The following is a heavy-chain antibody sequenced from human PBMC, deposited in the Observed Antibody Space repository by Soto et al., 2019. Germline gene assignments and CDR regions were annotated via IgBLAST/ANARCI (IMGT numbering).Heavy chain of an antibody. J-gene: IGHJ5*01. CDR1: GFSLTNSGVG. Sequence: QITLKESGPTLVEPTQTLTLTCSFSGFSLTNSGVGVGWFRQAPGKALECLGIIYWDNDRRYNPSLKTRLTITKXXSXNXXVLTSTCMEPVDTGTYYWAPRVTYSVTWDVGRFDSGGQRTPVTVS. V-gene: IGHV2-5*02. CDR2: IYWDNDR. CDR3: APRVTYSVTWDVGRFDS. D-gene: IGHD2-15*01.